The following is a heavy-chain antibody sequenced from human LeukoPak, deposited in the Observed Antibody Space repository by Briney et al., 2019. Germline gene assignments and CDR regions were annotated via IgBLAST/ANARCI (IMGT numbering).Heavy chain of an antibody. CDR2: ISGSGGST. D-gene: IGHD6-19*01. CDR3: AKDYSSGWSVPHDY. Sequence: GESLRLSCAASGFTFSSYAMSWVRQAPGKGLEWVSAISGSGGSTYYADSVKGRFTISRDNSKNTLYLQMNSLRAEDTAVYYCAKDYSSGWSVPHDYWGQGTLVTVSS. J-gene: IGHJ4*02. V-gene: IGHV3-23*01. CDR1: GFTFSSYA.